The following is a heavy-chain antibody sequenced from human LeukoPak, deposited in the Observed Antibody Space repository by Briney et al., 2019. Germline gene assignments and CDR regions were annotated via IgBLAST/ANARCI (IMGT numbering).Heavy chain of an antibody. V-gene: IGHV4-30-2*01. CDR3: ARAGHTGFDY. Sequence: TLSLTCAVSGGSISSGGYSWSWIRQPPGKGLEWIGYIYHSGSTYYNPSLKSRVTISVDRSKNQFSLKLSSVTAADTAVYYCARAGHTGFDYWGQGTLVTVSS. CDR2: IYHSGST. J-gene: IGHJ4*02. CDR1: GGSISSGGYS.